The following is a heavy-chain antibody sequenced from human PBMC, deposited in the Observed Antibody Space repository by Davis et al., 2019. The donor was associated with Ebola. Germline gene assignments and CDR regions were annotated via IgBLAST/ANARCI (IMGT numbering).Heavy chain of an antibody. CDR3: ARARFRELLEDY. D-gene: IGHD3-10*01. CDR1: GGTFSSYA. CDR2: IIPIFGTA. Sequence: SVKVSCKASGGTFSSYAISWVRQAPGQGLEWMGGIIPIFGTANYAQKFQGRVTITADESTSTAYMELSSLRSEDTAVYYCARARFRELLEDYWGQGTLDTVSS. J-gene: IGHJ4*02. V-gene: IGHV1-69*13.